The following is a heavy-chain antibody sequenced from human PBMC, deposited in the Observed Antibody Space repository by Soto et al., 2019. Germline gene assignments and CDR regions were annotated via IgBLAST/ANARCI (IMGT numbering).Heavy chain of an antibody. CDR3: ARAGGDPAHEGGYEASVTPDYYYGMDL. CDR2: LFHTGRA. J-gene: IGHJ6*02. V-gene: IGHV4-4*02. D-gene: IGHD5-12*01. Sequence: PSETLSLTCAVSGGSLSSSNLWSWVRQPPGKGLEWIGELFHTGRANYNPSLRSRVAISVDKSKNQFSLRRSSVSAKDTAVYYCARAGGDPAHEGGYEASVTPDYYYGMDLCGQGPMVTVYS. CDR1: GGSLSSSNL.